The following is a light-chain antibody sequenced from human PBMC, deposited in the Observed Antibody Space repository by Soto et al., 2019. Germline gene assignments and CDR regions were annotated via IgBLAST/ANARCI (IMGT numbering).Light chain of an antibody. CDR3: AAWDDSLNGNYV. V-gene: IGLV1-44*01. CDR1: ISNIGSNT. Sequence: QSLLTQPPSSSGTPGQRVTISCSGSISNIGSNTVNWFQQVPVTAPKLLIYSNNQRPSGVPDRFSGSRSGTSASLAISGLQSEDEADYYCAAWDDSLNGNYVFGTGTKVNVL. J-gene: IGLJ1*01. CDR2: SNN.